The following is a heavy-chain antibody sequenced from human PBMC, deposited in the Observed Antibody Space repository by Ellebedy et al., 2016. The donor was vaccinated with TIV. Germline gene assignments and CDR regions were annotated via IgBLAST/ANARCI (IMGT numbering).Heavy chain of an antibody. D-gene: IGHD6-19*01. CDR2: IKQDGSEK. CDR3: ARDRPYSNGWFSGGPASDI. J-gene: IGHJ3*02. CDR1: GFTFSTYW. V-gene: IGHV3-7*01. Sequence: PGGSLRLSCAASGFTFSTYWMSWVRQAPGKGLEWVANIKQDGSEKYYVDSVKGRFTISRDNAKNSLFLQMNSLRAEDTAVYYCARDRPYSNGWFSGGPASDIWGQGTMVTVSS.